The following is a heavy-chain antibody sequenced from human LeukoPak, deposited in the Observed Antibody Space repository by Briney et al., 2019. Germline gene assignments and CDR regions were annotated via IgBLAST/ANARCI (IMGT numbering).Heavy chain of an antibody. J-gene: IGHJ4*02. V-gene: IGHV3-21*01. Sequence: PGKSLRLSCTASGFPFSSYGMNWVRQAPGKGLEWVSSISSSSSYIYYADSVKGRFTISRDNAKNSLYLQMNSLRAEDTAVYYCARGLHWGNYFDYWGQGTLVTVSS. CDR3: ARGLHWGNYFDY. D-gene: IGHD7-27*01. CDR2: ISSSSSYI. CDR1: GFPFSSYG.